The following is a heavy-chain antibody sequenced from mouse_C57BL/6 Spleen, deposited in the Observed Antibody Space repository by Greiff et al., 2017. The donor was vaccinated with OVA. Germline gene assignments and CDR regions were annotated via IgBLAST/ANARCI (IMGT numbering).Heavy chain of an antibody. D-gene: IGHD1-1*01. CDR3: ARGLREGDFDY. Sequence: QVQLQQSGPELVKPGASVKISCKASGYAFSSSWMNWVKQRPGKGLEWIGRIYPGDGDTNYNGKFKGKATLTADKSSSTAYMQLSSLTSEDSAVYFCARGLREGDFDYWGQGTTLTVSS. J-gene: IGHJ2*01. V-gene: IGHV1-82*01. CDR2: IYPGDGDT. CDR1: GYAFSSSW.